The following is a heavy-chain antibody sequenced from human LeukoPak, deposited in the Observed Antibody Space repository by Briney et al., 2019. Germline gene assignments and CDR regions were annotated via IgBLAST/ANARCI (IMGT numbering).Heavy chain of an antibody. CDR3: ARGGIVVVPAAIPYYYYGMDV. D-gene: IGHD2-2*02. J-gene: IGHJ6*02. V-gene: IGHV1-69*13. CDR2: IIPIFGTA. CDR1: GGTFISYA. Sequence: SVKVSCKASGGTFISYAISWVRQAPGQGLEWMGGIIPIFGTANYAQKFQGRVTITADESTSTAYMELSSLRSEDTAVYYCARGGIVVVPAAIPYYYYGMDVWGQGTTVTVSS.